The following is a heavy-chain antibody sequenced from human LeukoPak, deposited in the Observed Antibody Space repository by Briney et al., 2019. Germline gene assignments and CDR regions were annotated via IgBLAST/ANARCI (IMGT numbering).Heavy chain of an antibody. D-gene: IGHD6-19*01. CDR3: ARGLSGSSGWYYFDY. Sequence: ASVKVSCKASGGTFSSYAISWVRQATGQGLEWMGWMNPNSGNTGYAQKFQGRVTMTRNTSISTAYMELSSLRSEDTAVYYCARGLSGSSGWYYFDYWGQGTLVTVSS. J-gene: IGHJ4*02. V-gene: IGHV1-8*02. CDR1: GGTFSSYA. CDR2: MNPNSGNT.